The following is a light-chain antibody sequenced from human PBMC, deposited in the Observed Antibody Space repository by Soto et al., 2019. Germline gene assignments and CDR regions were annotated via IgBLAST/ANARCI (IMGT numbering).Light chain of an antibody. CDR2: WSS. J-gene: IGKJ1*01. Sequence: DIVMTQSPDSLAVSLGERATINCKSSPSVFFNSNNKNYLAWYQQKPGQPPKLLIYWSSTRESGVPDRFSGSGSGTDFTLTISSLQAEDVAVYYCQQYYNIPPTFGQGTKVEI. CDR1: PSVFFNSNNKNY. CDR3: QQYYNIPPT. V-gene: IGKV4-1*01.